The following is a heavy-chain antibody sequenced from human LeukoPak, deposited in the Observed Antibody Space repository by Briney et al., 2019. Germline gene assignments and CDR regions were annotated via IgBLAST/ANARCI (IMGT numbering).Heavy chain of an antibody. V-gene: IGHV1-2*02. CDR3: ARDLDYYDSSGYYYWFDP. CDR1: GYTFTGYY. J-gene: IGHJ5*02. Sequence: ASVKVSCKASGYTFTGYYMHWVRQAPGQGLEWMGWINPNSGGTNYAQKFQGRVTMTGDTSISTAYMELSRLRSDDTAVYYCARDLDYYDSSGYYYWFDPWGQGTLVTVSS. D-gene: IGHD3-22*01. CDR2: INPNSGGT.